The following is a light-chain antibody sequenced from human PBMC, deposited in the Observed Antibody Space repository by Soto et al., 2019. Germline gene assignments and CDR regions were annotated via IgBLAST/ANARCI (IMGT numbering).Light chain of an antibody. J-gene: IGKJ2*01. CDR2: AAS. CDR1: QSISSY. CDR3: QQSYSTPYT. V-gene: IGKV1-39*01. Sequence: DIQMTQSPSSLSASVGDRVTITCRASQSISSYLNWYHQKPGKAPKLLIYAASSLQSGVSSRFIGSGSGTDFTLTISSLQDEDFATYYCQQSYSTPYTFGRGTKLEIK.